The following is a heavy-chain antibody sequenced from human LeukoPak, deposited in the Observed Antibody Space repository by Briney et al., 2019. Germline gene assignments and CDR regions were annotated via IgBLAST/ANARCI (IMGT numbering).Heavy chain of an antibody. CDR3: ARDPPPNGRGLDY. Sequence: GGSLRLSCAASGFTFSSYSMNWVRQAPGKGLEWVSSISSSSSYIYYADSVKGRFTISRDNAKNSLYLQMNSLRAEDTAVYYCARDPPPNGRGLDYWARGTLVTVS. J-gene: IGHJ4*02. CDR1: GFTFSSYS. D-gene: IGHD2-8*01. V-gene: IGHV3-21*01. CDR2: ISSSSSYI.